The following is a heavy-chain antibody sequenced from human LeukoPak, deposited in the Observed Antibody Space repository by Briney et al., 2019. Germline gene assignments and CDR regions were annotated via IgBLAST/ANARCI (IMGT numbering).Heavy chain of an antibody. CDR1: GYTFTGYY. J-gene: IGHJ3*02. CDR3: ARATVTRSSFDI. V-gene: IGHV1-2*02. D-gene: IGHD4-17*01. CDR2: INPNSGGT. Sequence: ASVKVSCKSSGYTFTGYYMLWVRQAPGQGLEWMGWINPNSGGTNYAQKFQGRVTMTRDTSISTAYMELSRLRSDDTAVYYCARATVTRSSFDIWGQGTMVTVSS.